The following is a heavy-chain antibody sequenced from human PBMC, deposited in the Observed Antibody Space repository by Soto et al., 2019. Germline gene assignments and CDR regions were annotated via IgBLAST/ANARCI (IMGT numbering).Heavy chain of an antibody. CDR3: VKSAIAVAGHLNFDY. CDR1: GFIFSSYA. J-gene: IGHJ4*02. D-gene: IGHD6-19*01. CDR2: LSYDGSSK. Sequence: QVQVVESGGGVVQPGRSLTLSCVGSGFIFSSYAMHWVRQAPGKGLEWVAVLSYDGSSKSYADSVKGRFTVSRDNSKNTLYLQMNSLRPEDTAMYYCVKSAIAVAGHLNFDYWGQGTLVTVSS. V-gene: IGHV3-30-3*02.